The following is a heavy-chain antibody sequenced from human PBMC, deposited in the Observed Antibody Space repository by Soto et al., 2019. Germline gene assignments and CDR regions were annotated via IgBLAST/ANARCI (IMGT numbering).Heavy chain of an antibody. Sequence: NPSETLSLTCIVSGFAISRGYYWSFVRQPPGKGLEWIGSIYPSVSSYHNPSLATRLGLSIDASKNQFTLNLTSVTAADTALYFCAREKVGTTFFDNWGQGIQVTVSS. V-gene: IGHV4-38-2*02. J-gene: IGHJ4*02. CDR1: GFAISRGYY. D-gene: IGHD2-21*02. CDR3: AREKVGTTFFDN. CDR2: IYPSVSS.